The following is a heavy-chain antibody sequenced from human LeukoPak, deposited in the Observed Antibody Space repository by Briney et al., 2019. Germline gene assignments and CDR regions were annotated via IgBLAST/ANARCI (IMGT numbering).Heavy chain of an antibody. CDR2: INHSGST. J-gene: IGHJ6*03. V-gene: IGHV4-34*01. CDR1: GGSFSGYY. CDR3: ARISPPDIVVVPASDMDV. D-gene: IGHD2-2*01. Sequence: PSETLSLTCAVYGGSFSGYYWSWIRQPPGKGLEWIGEINHSGSTNYNPSLKSRVTISVDTSKNQFSLKLSSVKAAETAVYYCARISPPDIVVVPASDMDVWRKGTTVTASS.